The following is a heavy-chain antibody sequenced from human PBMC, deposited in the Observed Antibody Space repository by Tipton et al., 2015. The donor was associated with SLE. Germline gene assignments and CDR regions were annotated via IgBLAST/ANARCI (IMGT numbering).Heavy chain of an antibody. CDR1: GGSISGHY. V-gene: IGHV4-59*11. CDR2: IYHSGST. J-gene: IGHJ6*03. D-gene: IGHD4-11*01. CDR3: ASGTTTQLDDYFYYHIDV. Sequence: TLSLTCTVSGGSISGHYRSWIRQTPGKGLEWIAYIYHSGSTNYNPSLKSRVTISEDRSKNQFSLKLSSVTAADTAVYYCASGTTTQLDDYFYYHIDVWGKGTTVTVSS.